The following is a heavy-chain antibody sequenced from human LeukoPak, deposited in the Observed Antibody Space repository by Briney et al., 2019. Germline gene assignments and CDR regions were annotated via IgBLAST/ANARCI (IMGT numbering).Heavy chain of an antibody. V-gene: IGHV4-34*01. CDR1: GGSFSGYY. CDR3: AGRGARWNYKRYYFDY. J-gene: IGHJ4*02. Sequence: PSETLSLTCAVYGGSFSGYYWSWIRQPPGKGLEWIGEINHSCSTNYNPSLKSRVTISVDTSKNQFSLKLSSVTAADTAVYYCAGRGARWNYKRYYFDYWGQGTLVTVSS. CDR2: INHSCST. D-gene: IGHD1-7*01.